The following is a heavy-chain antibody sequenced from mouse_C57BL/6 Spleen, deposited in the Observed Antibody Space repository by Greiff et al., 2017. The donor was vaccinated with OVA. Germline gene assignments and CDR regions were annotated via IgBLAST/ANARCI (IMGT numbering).Heavy chain of an antibody. CDR2: IWSDGST. CDR1: GFSLTSYG. CDR3: ARQGTTLVADYAMDY. D-gene: IGHD1-1*01. Sequence: VQLQQSGPGLVAPSQTLSITCTVSGFSLTSYGVHWVRQPPGKGLEWLVVIWSDGSTTYNSALKSRPSILKDHTKSQVFLKMNSLHTDDTSMYYCARQGTTLVADYAMDYWGQGTSVTVSS. J-gene: IGHJ4*01. V-gene: IGHV2-6-1*01.